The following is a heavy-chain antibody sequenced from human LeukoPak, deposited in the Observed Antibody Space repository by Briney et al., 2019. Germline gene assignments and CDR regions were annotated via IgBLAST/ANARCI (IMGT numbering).Heavy chain of an antibody. CDR2: IYYSGST. CDR3: ARGGFITMIVVDNCFDP. V-gene: IGHV4-39*07. J-gene: IGHJ5*02. Sequence: ETLSLTCIVSGGSMSNSNYYWGWIRQPPGKGLEWIGSIYYSGSTYYNPSLKSRVTISVDTSKNKFSLKLSSVTAADTAVYYCARGGFITMIVVDNCFDPWGQGTLVTVSS. D-gene: IGHD3-22*01. CDR1: GGSMSNSNYY.